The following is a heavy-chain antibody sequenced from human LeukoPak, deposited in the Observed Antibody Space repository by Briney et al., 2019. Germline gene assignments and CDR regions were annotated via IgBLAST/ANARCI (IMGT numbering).Heavy chain of an antibody. V-gene: IGHV3-48*04. CDR3: AKEGDNTGYRYFDD. J-gene: IGHJ4*02. D-gene: IGHD3-22*01. Sequence: GGSLRLSCAASGFKLIGYSMNWVRQAPGQGLEWVSYINSSSGTIIYADSVKGRFTISRDNAKNSLYLQMNSLRAEDTAVYYCAKEGDNTGYRYFDDWGQGTLVTVSS. CDR1: GFKLIGYS. CDR2: INSSSGTI.